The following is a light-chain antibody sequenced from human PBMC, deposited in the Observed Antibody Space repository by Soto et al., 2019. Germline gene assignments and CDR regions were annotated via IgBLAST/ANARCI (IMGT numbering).Light chain of an antibody. Sequence: EIVLTQSPATLSLSPGERATLSCRASQSVSSYLAWYQQKPGQAPRLLIYDASNRATGIPARFSGSGSGTDFTLTISSLEPEDFAVYYGLRTFGQGTKVDIK. J-gene: IGKJ1*01. CDR3: LRT. CDR1: QSVSSY. CDR2: DAS. V-gene: IGKV3-11*01.